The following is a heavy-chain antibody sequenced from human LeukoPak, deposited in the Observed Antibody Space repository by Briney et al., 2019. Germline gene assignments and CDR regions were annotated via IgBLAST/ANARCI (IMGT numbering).Heavy chain of an antibody. CDR1: GFTFSSYS. J-gene: IGHJ5*02. Sequence: GGSLRLSCAASGFTFSSYSMNWVRQAPGKGLEWVSSISSSSSYIYYADSVKGRFTISRDNAKNSLYLQMSSLRAEDTAVYYCARDILEANWFDPWGQGTLVTVSP. CDR3: ARDILEANWFDP. D-gene: IGHD3-3*01. V-gene: IGHV3-21*01. CDR2: ISSSSSYI.